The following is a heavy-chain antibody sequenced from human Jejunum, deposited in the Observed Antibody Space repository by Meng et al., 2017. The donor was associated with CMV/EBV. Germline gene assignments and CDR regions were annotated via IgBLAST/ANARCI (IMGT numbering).Heavy chain of an antibody. D-gene: IGHD6-6*01. Sequence: FTFTQCTLNMVREATGQGIGLMGCYTIITGNPTYAQGFTGRVGFSVDTSISTASLQIRSLKAEDTAVYYCGTVKYTRGVYGPGYWGQGPLVTVSS. CDR3: GTVKYTRGVYGPGY. CDR2: YTIITGNP. J-gene: IGHJ4*02. CDR1: FTFTQCT. V-gene: IGHV7-4-1*02.